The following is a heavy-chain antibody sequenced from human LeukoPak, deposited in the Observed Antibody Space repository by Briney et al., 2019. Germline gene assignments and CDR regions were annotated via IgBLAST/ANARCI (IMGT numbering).Heavy chain of an antibody. CDR2: ISYDGSNK. D-gene: IGHD5-24*01. CDR1: GFTFSNFG. V-gene: IGHV3-30-3*01. J-gene: IGHJ4*02. CDR3: ARDKYGYNTPIDY. Sequence: GGSLRLSCAASGFTFSNFGMYWVRQAPGKELEWVAVISYDGSNKYHADSVKGRFTISRDNSKNTLSLQMNSLRLEDTAVYYCARDKYGYNTPIDYWGQGTLVTVSS.